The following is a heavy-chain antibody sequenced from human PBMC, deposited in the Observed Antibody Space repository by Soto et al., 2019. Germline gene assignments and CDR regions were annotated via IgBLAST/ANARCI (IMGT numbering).Heavy chain of an antibody. V-gene: IGHV1-18*01. CDR2: ISAYNGNT. Sequence: ASVKVSCKASGGTFSSYAISWVRQAPGQGLEWMGWISAYNGNTNYAQKLQGRVTMTTDTSTSTAYMELRSLRSDDTAVYYCARDARITIFGVVTDYYGMDVWGQGTTVTVSS. D-gene: IGHD3-3*01. J-gene: IGHJ6*02. CDR3: ARDARITIFGVVTDYYGMDV. CDR1: GGTFSSYA.